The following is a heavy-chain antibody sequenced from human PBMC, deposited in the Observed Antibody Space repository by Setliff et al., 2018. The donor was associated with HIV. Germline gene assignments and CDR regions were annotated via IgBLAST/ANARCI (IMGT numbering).Heavy chain of an antibody. D-gene: IGHD3-22*01. J-gene: IGHJ3*02. Sequence: ASVKVSCKASGYTFTSYYIHWVRQAPGQGLEWMGRINPSGGSTSYAQKFQGRVTMTRDTSTSTAYMELSSLRSEDTAVYYCARPHSAQYYYDSSGYPGAFDIWGQGTMVTVSS. V-gene: IGHV1-46*01. CDR2: INPSGGST. CDR3: ARPHSAQYYYDSSGYPGAFDI. CDR1: GYTFTSYY.